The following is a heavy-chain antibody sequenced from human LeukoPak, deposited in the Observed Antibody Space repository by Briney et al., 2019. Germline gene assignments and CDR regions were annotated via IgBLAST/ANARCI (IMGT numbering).Heavy chain of an antibody. V-gene: IGHV3-30*04. D-gene: IGHD5-12*01. J-gene: IGHJ4*02. CDR1: GFTSSSYA. Sequence: PGGSLRLSCAASGFTSSSYAMHWVRQAPGKGLEWVAVISYDGSNKYYADSVKGRFTISRDNSKNTLYLQMNSLRAEDTAVYYCARDEVDSEFDYWGQGTLVTVSS. CDR3: ARDEVDSEFDY. CDR2: ISYDGSNK.